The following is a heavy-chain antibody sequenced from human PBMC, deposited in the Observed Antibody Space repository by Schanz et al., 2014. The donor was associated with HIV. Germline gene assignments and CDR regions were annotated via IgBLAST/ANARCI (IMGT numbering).Heavy chain of an antibody. CDR3: ARAETYDFWSGPSRYYFDY. CDR1: GFSFSDYW. J-gene: IGHJ4*02. CDR2: MNNDVSSR. V-gene: IGHV3-74*01. D-gene: IGHD3-3*01. Sequence: EVQLVESGGGLVQPGGSLTLSCAASGFSFSDYWMHWVRQVPGKGLLWVSRMNNDVSSRLYADSVKGRVTVSRDNAKKSLYLQMNSLRAEDTALYYCARAETYDFWSGPSRYYFDYWGQGTLVTVSS.